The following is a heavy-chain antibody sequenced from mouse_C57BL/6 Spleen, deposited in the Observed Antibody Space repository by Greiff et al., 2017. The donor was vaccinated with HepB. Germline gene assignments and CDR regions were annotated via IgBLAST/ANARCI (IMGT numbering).Heavy chain of an antibody. D-gene: IGHD2-4*01. CDR2: INPNNGGT. V-gene: IGHV1-26*01. Sequence: EVQLQQSGPELVKPGASVKISCKASGYTFTDYYMNWVKQSHGKSLEWIGDINPNNGGTSYNQKFKGKATLTVDKSSSTAYMELRSLTSEDSAVYYCLYDYDGVFAYWGQGTLVTVAA. J-gene: IGHJ3*01. CDR3: LYDYDGVFAY. CDR1: GYTFTDYY.